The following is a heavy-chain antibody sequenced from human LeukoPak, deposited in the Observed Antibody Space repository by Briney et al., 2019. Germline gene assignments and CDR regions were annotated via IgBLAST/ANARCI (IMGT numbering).Heavy chain of an antibody. Sequence: GASVKVSCKASGGTFSSYAISWVRQAPGQGLEWMGRIIPILGIANYAQKFQGRVTITADKSTSTAYMELSSLRSEDTAVYYCARAPYNNQSKYRNSGGLWFGELFDYWGQGTLVTVSS. CDR3: ARAPYNNQSKYRNSGGLWFGELFDY. CDR1: GGTFSSYA. J-gene: IGHJ4*02. CDR2: IIPILGIA. V-gene: IGHV1-69*04. D-gene: IGHD3-10*01.